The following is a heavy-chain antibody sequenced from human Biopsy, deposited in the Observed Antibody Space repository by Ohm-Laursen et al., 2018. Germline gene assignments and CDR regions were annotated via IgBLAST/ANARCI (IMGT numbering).Heavy chain of an antibody. D-gene: IGHD3-10*01. V-gene: IGHV1-8*01. J-gene: IGHJ4*02. Sequence: ASVKVSCKASGYTFTSYEINWVRQATGQGLEWMGWMSPNSGNTGYAQKFQGRVTMTRDTSTTTVYMELSSLRSEDTAVYYCARDRIGGRGDPPDHWGQGTLVTVSS. CDR2: MSPNSGNT. CDR1: GYTFTSYE. CDR3: ARDRIGGRGDPPDH.